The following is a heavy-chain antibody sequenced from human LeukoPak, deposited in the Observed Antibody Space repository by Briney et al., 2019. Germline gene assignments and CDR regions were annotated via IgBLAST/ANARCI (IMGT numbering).Heavy chain of an antibody. J-gene: IGHJ4*02. Sequence: PGGSLRLSCAASGFTFSNHWMIWVRQAPGKGLEWVANIDRAGSEKNYMDSVKDRFIISRDSTQNSLHLQMNNLRAEDTAIYYCTRVGYIDEGIDYWGQGTLVTVSS. CDR2: IDRAGSEK. D-gene: IGHD5-24*01. CDR3: TRVGYIDEGIDY. V-gene: IGHV3-7*04. CDR1: GFTFSNHW.